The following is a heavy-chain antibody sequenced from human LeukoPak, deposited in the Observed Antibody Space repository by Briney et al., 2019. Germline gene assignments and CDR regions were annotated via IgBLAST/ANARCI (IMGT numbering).Heavy chain of an antibody. J-gene: IGHJ4*02. D-gene: IGHD6-19*01. CDR1: GYTFTDYG. CDR3: AIVVREGGWSSYYFDY. Sequence: ASVKVSCKASGYTFTDYGIAWVRQPPGQGLECMGWISAHSGNRIYAQKLQGRVTMTTDTSTHTAYIELRSLGSDDTAVFFCAIVVREGGWSSYYFDYWGQGKLVTVSS. V-gene: IGHV1-18*01. CDR2: ISAHSGNR.